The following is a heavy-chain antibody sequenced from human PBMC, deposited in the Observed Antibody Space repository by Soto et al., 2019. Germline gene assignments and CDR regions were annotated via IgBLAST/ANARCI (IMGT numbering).Heavy chain of an antibody. CDR1: GFTFSSYS. D-gene: IGHD6-19*01. CDR2: ISSSSSTI. J-gene: IGHJ4*02. V-gene: IGHV3-48*01. Sequence: GGSLRLSCASSGFTFSSYSMNWVRQAPGKGLEWVSYISSSSSTIYYADSVKGRFTISRDNAKNSLYLQMNSLRAEDTAIYYCARRGSGGYYDYWGQGTLVTVSS. CDR3: ARRGSGGYYDY.